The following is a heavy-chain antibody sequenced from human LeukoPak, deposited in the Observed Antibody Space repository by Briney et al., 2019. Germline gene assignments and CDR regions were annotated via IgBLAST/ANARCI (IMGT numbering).Heavy chain of an antibody. CDR2: IKEDGSEN. J-gene: IGHJ6*02. D-gene: IGHD3-10*01. Sequence: GGSLRLSCAASGFTFRNYAMSWVRQAPGRGLEWVANIKEDGSENYSVDSVKGRFTISRDNAKNSLFLQMNSLRADDTAVYYCARGRPDYYGSGTFYPYFYGLDVWGQGTSVTVSS. CDR3: ARGRPDYYGSGTFYPYFYGLDV. V-gene: IGHV3-7*01. CDR1: GFTFRNYA.